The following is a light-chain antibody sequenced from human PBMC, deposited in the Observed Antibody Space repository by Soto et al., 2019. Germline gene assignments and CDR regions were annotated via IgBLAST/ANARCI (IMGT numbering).Light chain of an antibody. J-gene: IGKJ1*01. CDR1: QSVSSSY. Sequence: IVITQSPSTLSVSPGERATLSCRASQSVSSSYLAWYQHQPGQAPRLLIYAASSRATGTPDRFSGSGSGTDFPLTISRLEPEDFAVYYCQQYGSSFWTFGQGTKVDIK. V-gene: IGKV3-20*01. CDR2: AAS. CDR3: QQYGSSFWT.